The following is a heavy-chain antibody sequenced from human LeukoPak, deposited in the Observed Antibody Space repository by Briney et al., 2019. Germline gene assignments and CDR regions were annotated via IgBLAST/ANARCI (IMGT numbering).Heavy chain of an antibody. CDR2: IKHSGST. CDR3: ARGPLLQG. Sequence: GSLRLSCAASGFTFSSYAMSWIRQPPGKGLEWIGEIKHSGSTNYNPSLKSRVTISVDTSKNQFSLKLSSVTAADTAVYYCARGPLLQGWGQGNLVTVSS. CDR1: GFTFSSYA. J-gene: IGHJ4*02. V-gene: IGHV4-34*01. D-gene: IGHD1-1*01.